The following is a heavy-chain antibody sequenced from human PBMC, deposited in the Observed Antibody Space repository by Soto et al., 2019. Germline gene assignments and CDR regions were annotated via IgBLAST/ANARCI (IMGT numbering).Heavy chain of an antibody. V-gene: IGHV1-46*01. CDR3: ASGVDTAMVLDSWFDP. CDR2: INPSGGST. D-gene: IGHD5-18*01. CDR1: GYTFTSYY. J-gene: IGHJ5*02. Sequence: QVQLVQSGAEVKKPGASVKVSCKASGYTFTSYYMHWVRQAPGQVLECMGIINPSGGSTSYAQNFKGRVTMTRDTSTSPVYMELGSLRAEDTAVYYCASGVDTAMVLDSWFDPWGQGTLVTVCS.